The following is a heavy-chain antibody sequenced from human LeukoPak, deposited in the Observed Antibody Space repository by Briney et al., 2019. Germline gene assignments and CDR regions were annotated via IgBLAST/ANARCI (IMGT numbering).Heavy chain of an antibody. CDR1: GGSISSSSYY. Sequence: SETLSLTCTVSGGSISSSSYYWGWIRQPPGKGLEWIGSIYYSGSTYYNPSLKSRVTISVDTSKNQFSLKLSSVTAADTAVYYCARDGSGYYLRGVSGPTIDYWGQGTLVTVSS. J-gene: IGHJ4*01. D-gene: IGHD3-9*01. V-gene: IGHV4-39*07. CDR3: ARDGSGYYLRGVSGPTIDY. CDR2: IYYSGST.